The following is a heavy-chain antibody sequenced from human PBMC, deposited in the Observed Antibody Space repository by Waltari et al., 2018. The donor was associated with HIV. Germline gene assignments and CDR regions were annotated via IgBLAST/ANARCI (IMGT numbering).Heavy chain of an antibody. Sequence: QVQLQESGPGLVKPSETLSLTCTVSGGSISTYYWSWIRQPPGKGLEWIGYSYYSGSTNYNPSLKSRVTISVDTSKNQFSLKLSSVTAADTAVYYCARSHDSSGYYNFDYWGQGTLVTVSS. J-gene: IGHJ4*02. V-gene: IGHV4-59*01. CDR3: ARSHDSSGYYNFDY. CDR2: SYYSGST. CDR1: GGSISTYY. D-gene: IGHD3-22*01.